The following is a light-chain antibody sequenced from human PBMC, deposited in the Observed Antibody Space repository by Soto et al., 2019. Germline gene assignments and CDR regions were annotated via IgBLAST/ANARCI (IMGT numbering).Light chain of an antibody. Sequence: EIVLTQSPGTLSLSPGERATLSCRTSESVTSTYLAWYQQKPGQPPRLLIYAASSRATGIPDRFSGSGSGTDFTLTISRLEPEDFAVYYCQLFGSSPRYTFGRGNKLEIK. V-gene: IGKV3-20*01. CDR3: QLFGSSPRYT. CDR1: ESVTSTY. J-gene: IGKJ2*01. CDR2: AAS.